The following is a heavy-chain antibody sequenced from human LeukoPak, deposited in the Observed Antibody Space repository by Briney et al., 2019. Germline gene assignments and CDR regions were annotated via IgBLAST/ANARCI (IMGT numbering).Heavy chain of an antibody. J-gene: IGHJ4*02. Sequence: GGSLRLSCAASGFTFSSYAMHWVRQAPGKGLEWVAVISYDGSNKYYADSVKGRFTISRDNSKNTLYLQMNSLRAEDTAVYYCARGREYYDSSGALFDYWGQGTLVTVSS. CDR2: ISYDGSNK. CDR3: ARGREYYDSSGALFDY. V-gene: IGHV3-30*04. CDR1: GFTFSSYA. D-gene: IGHD3-22*01.